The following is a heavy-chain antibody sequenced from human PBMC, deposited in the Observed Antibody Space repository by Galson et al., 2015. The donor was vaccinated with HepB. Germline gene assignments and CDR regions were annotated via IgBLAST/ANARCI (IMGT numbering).Heavy chain of an antibody. CDR2: ISYHGSNK. D-gene: IGHD6-13*01. CDR1: GFTFSTYG. V-gene: IGHV3-30*18. Sequence: SLRLSCAASGFTFSTYGMDWVRQAPGKGLEWVAFISYHGSNKYYADSVNGRFTISRDKSENTLYLQMNSLRAEDTAVYYCAKDRILYSSSPTSFDIWGQGTMVTVSS. CDR3: AKDRILYSSSPTSFDI. J-gene: IGHJ3*02.